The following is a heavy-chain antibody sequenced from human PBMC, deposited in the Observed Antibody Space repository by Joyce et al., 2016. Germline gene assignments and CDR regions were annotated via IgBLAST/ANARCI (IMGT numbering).Heavy chain of an antibody. Sequence: EVQLVEFGGGLLQPGGSLRLSCAASGFTFTNYWMHWVRQAPGKGLVWVARFDSDGSGRSYADSVKGRFNISRNNAKNMVYLQMNSLRTEDTAVYSCGSVFEYWGRGALVTVSS. J-gene: IGHJ4*02. V-gene: IGHV3-74*01. CDR3: GSVFEY. CDR1: GFTFTNYW. CDR2: FDSDGSGR.